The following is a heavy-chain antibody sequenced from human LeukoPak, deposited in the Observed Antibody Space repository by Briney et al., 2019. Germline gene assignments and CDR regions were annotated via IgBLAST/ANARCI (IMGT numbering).Heavy chain of an antibody. CDR2: ISSSSSYI. D-gene: IGHD5-24*01. Sequence: PGGSLGLSCAASGFTFSSYSMNWVRQAPGKGLEWVSSISSSSSYIYYADSVKGRFTISRDNAKNPLYLQMNSLRAEDTAVYYCARDGGWLQYVDYWGQGTLVTVSS. V-gene: IGHV3-21*01. J-gene: IGHJ4*02. CDR1: GFTFSSYS. CDR3: ARDGGWLQYVDY.